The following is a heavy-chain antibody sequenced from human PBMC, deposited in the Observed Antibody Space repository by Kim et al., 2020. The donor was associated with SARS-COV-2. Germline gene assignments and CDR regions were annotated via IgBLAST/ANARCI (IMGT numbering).Heavy chain of an antibody. CDR2: INHSGST. D-gene: IGHD3-10*01. Sequence: SETLSLTCAVYGGSFSGYYWSWIRQPPGKGLEWIGEINHSGSTNYNPSLKSRVTISVDTSKNQFSLKLSSVTAADTAVYYCARGARRRTMVRGVITSWGQRTLVTVSS. CDR1: GGSFSGYY. J-gene: IGHJ5*02. V-gene: IGHV4-34*01. CDR3: ARGARRRTMVRGVITS.